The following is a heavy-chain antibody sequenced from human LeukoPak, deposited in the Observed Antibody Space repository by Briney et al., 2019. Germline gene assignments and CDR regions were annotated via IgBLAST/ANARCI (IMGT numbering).Heavy chain of an antibody. CDR2: INTDGSST. J-gene: IGHJ4*02. CDR3: ARDDGLRSVDS. V-gene: IGHV3-74*01. CDR1: GFTFSSYW. Sequence: GGSLRLSCAASGFTFSSYWMHWVRQAPGKGLVWVSRINTDGSSTSCADSVKGRFTISRDNAKNTLYLQMNSLRAEDTAVYYCARDDGLRSVDSWGQGTQVTVSS.